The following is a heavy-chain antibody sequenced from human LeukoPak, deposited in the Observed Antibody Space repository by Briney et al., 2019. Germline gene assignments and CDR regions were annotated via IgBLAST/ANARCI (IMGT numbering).Heavy chain of an antibody. D-gene: IGHD3-22*01. J-gene: IGHJ4*02. CDR1: GFTFSSYG. V-gene: IGHV3-30*02. CDR2: IRYDGSNK. CDR3: AKSRQSYYDTGTDY. Sequence: GGSLRLSCAASGFTFSSYGMHWVRQAPGKGLEWVAFIRYDGSNKYYADSVKGRFTISRDNSKNTLYLQMNSLRAEDTAVYYCAKSRQSYYDTGTDYWGQGTLVTVSS.